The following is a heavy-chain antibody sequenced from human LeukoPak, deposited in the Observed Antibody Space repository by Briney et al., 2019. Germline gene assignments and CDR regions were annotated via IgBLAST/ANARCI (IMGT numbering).Heavy chain of an antibody. V-gene: IGHV3-53*01. Sequence: PGGSLRLSCAASGLIFDDYGMTWVRQAPGKGLEWVSVIYRGDSTYYADSVKGRFTISRDNSKNTLYLQMHSLRAEDTAVYYCARESLGSVDPRGYSTTVSQDVWGKGTTVTISS. J-gene: IGHJ6*04. CDR3: ARESLGSVDPRGYSTTVSQDV. CDR2: IYRGDST. D-gene: IGHD4-17*01. CDR1: GLIFDDYG.